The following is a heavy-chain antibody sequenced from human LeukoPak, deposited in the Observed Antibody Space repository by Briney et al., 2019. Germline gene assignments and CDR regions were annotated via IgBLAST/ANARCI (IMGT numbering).Heavy chain of an antibody. CDR2: ISSSSDLM. J-gene: IGHJ4*02. CDR1: GFSLSISG. V-gene: IGHV3-48*02. Sequence: GSLSLSCEASGFSLSISGMNWVRQAPGKGLEWVSYISSSSDLMSYVDSVKGRFTVSRDNAKNSLFLQMNSLRDEDTAVYYCARVLRGLYNLGDWGQGTLVTVSS. D-gene: IGHD3-10*01. CDR3: ARVLRGLYNLGD.